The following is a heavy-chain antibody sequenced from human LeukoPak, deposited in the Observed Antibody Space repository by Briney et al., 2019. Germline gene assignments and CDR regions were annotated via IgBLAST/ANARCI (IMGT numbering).Heavy chain of an antibody. CDR3: AREDILTGYYY. CDR2: ISSSSSYI. J-gene: IGHJ4*02. Sequence: GGSLRLSCAASGFTFSSYSMNWVRQAPGKGLEWVSSISSSSSYIYYADSVKGRFTISRDNAKNSLYLQMNSLRAEDTAVYYCAREDILTGYYYWGQGTLVTVSS. D-gene: IGHD3-9*01. V-gene: IGHV3-21*01. CDR1: GFTFSSYS.